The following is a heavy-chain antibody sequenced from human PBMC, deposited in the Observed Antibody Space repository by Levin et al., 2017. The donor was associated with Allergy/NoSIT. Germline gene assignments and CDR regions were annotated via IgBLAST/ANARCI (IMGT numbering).Heavy chain of an antibody. J-gene: IGHJ4*02. CDR2: IYYSGST. CDR1: GGSVSSGSYY. CDR3: ARDAFGRITASDGGLD. D-gene: IGHD3-16*01. Sequence: SETLSLTCTVSGGSVSSGSYYWSWIRQPPGTGLEWIGYIYYSGSTNYNPSLKSRVTISVDTSKNQFSLKLSSVTAADTAVYYCARDAFGRITASDGGLDWGQGTLVTVSS. V-gene: IGHV4-61*01.